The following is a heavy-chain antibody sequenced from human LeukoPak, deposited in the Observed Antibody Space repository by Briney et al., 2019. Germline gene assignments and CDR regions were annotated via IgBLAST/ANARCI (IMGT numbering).Heavy chain of an antibody. CDR1: GLTFSRYA. D-gene: IGHD4-17*01. CDR3: AKDPNGDYVGAFDM. CDR2: IPVSGDPT. J-gene: IGHJ3*02. Sequence: GSLRLSCAASGLTFSRYAMTWVRQAPGKGLEWVSSIPVSGDPTYNADSVRGRFTVSRDNSKSSLYLQMNGLRAEDTALYYCAKDPNGDYVGAFDMWGQGTMVTVSS. V-gene: IGHV3-23*01.